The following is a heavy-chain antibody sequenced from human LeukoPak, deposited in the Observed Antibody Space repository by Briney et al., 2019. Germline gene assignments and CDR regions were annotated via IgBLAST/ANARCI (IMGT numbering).Heavy chain of an antibody. CDR2: IYFTGTT. CDR3: ARTTEAHSWRTRYYDYYMDV. Sequence: SETLSLTCTVSGDSIRSDYWSWLRQPPGKALEHIGYIYFTGTTNYKPSLKSRVTMSVDMSKNQFSLKLSSVTAADTAVYYCARTTEAHSWRTRYYDYYMDVWGKGTTVTVSS. D-gene: IGHD6-13*01. V-gene: IGHV4-59*01. CDR1: GDSIRSDY. J-gene: IGHJ6*03.